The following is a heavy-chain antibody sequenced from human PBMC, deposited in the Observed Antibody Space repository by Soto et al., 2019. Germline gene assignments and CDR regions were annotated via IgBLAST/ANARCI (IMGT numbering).Heavy chain of an antibody. CDR3: ARVSGLYFIEY. CDR2: INAGNGNT. D-gene: IGHD6-19*01. CDR1: GYTFTSYA. V-gene: IGHV1-3*05. Sequence: QVQLVQSGAEEKKPGASVKVSCKASGYTFTSYAMHWVRQAPGQRLEWMGWINAGNGNTKYSPKFQGRVTITRDTCASTVYMELNSLRSEDTAVDYCARVSGLYFIEYWGQGTLVTVSS. J-gene: IGHJ4*02.